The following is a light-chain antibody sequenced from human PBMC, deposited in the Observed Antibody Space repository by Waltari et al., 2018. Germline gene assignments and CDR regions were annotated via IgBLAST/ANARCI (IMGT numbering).Light chain of an antibody. Sequence: QSALTQPASVSGSPGQPSTLPCTGTSSDVGACDYVPWYQQHPGKAPKLMIYEVSNRPSGVSNRFSGSKSGNTASLTISGLQAEDEADYHCSSCTSSSTLVFGGGTRLTVL. CDR1: SSDVGACDY. V-gene: IGLV2-14*01. J-gene: IGLJ2*01. CDR3: SSCTSSSTLV. CDR2: EVS.